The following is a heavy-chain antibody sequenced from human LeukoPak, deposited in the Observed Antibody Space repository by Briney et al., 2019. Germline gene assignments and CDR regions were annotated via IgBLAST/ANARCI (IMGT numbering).Heavy chain of an antibody. V-gene: IGHV3-21*01. J-gene: IGHJ4*01. CDR1: GFTFSNYD. CDR3: ARDQSSSYYYDSSASTGRDY. D-gene: IGHD3-22*01. Sequence: GGSLRLSCAASGFTFSNYDMSWVRQAPGKGLEWVSSISSSRSYTYYADSVKGRFTISRDNAKNSLYLQMNSLRAKDTAVYYCARDQSSSYYYDSSASTGRDYWGQGTLVTVSS. CDR2: ISSSRSYT.